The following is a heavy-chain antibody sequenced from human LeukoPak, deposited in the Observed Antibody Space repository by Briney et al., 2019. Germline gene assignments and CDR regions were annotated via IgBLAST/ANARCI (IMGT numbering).Heavy chain of an antibody. D-gene: IGHD6-25*01. V-gene: IGHV3-33*01. CDR1: GFTFSHYG. CDR3: ARWEAAGGPIDD. J-gene: IGHJ4*02. Sequence: GGSLRLSCAASGFTFSHYGMHWVRQAPGKGLEWVAAIWYNGDNEYYADSVKGRFTTSRDNSNNTMFLQMKSLRVDDTGVYYCARWEAAGGPIDDWGQGTLVTVSS. CDR2: IWYNGDNE.